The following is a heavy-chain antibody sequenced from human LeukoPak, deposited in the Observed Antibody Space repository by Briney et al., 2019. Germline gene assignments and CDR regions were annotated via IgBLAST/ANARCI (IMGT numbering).Heavy chain of an antibody. CDR1: GFTFPTYA. J-gene: IGHJ4*02. CDR3: AKVPDYCSGTSCYSPLDS. V-gene: IGHV3-23*01. Sequence: PGGSLRPSCAASGFTFPTYAMSWVRQAPGKGLEWVSAISGNAYSTYYTDSVKGRFTISRDNSKNTLYLQIHSLRDEDTAVYYCAKVPDYCSGTSCYSPLDSWGQGTLVTVSS. D-gene: IGHD2-15*01. CDR2: ISGNAYST.